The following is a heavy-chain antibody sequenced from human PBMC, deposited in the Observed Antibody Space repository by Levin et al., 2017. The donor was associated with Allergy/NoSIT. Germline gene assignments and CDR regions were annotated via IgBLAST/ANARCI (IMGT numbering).Heavy chain of an antibody. CDR2: ISNSDPSV. CDR1: GFTLSSYE. Sequence: GGSLRLSCAASGFTLSSYEMSWVRQAPGKGLEWLSYISNSDPSVHYADSVKGRFTISRDNAKNSVYLQMNSLRVEDTAVYYCARENWGYIFDYWGLGALVTVSS. D-gene: IGHD5-18*01. J-gene: IGHJ4*02. V-gene: IGHV3-48*03. CDR3: ARENWGYIFDY.